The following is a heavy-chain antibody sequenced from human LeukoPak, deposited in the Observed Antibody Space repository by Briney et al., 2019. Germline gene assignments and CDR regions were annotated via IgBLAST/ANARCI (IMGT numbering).Heavy chain of an antibody. CDR1: GFTFSNYA. V-gene: IGHV3-23*01. J-gene: IGHJ5*02. Sequence: GGSLRLSCAASGFTFSNYAMDWVRQAPGKGLEWVSGVSGGGGSTYYADSVKGRFTISRDNFKNTLYLQMNSLRAEDTAVYYCAGDTHSSSWYDHWGQGTLVTVSS. CDR3: AGDTHSSSWYDH. CDR2: VSGGGGST. D-gene: IGHD6-19*01.